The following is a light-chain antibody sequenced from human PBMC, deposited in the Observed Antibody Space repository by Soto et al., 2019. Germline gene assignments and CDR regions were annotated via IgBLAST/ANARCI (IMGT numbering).Light chain of an antibody. J-gene: IGLJ1*01. CDR3: SSYTSTRGV. CDR1: SSDVGGYNY. V-gene: IGLV2-14*01. Sequence: QSALTQPASVSGSPGQSITISCTGTSSDVGGYNYVSWYQQHPGKAPELMIYDVSNRPSGVSNRFSGSKSGNTASLTISGLQAEDEADYYCSSYTSTRGVFGTGTKSPS. CDR2: DVS.